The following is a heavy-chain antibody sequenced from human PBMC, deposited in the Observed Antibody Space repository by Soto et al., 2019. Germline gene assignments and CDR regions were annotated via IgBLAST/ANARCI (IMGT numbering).Heavy chain of an antibody. CDR3: ARDAPSYCTNGVCYSNWFDP. J-gene: IGHJ5*02. CDR1: GFTFSSYA. V-gene: IGHV3-30-3*01. CDR2: ISYDGSNK. D-gene: IGHD2-8*01. Sequence: QVQLVESGGGVVQPGRSLRLSCAASGFTFSSYAMHWVRQAPGKGLERVAVISYDGSNKYYADSVKGRFTISRDNSKNTLYLQMNSLRAEDTAVYYCARDAPSYCTNGVCYSNWFDPWGQGTLVTVSS.